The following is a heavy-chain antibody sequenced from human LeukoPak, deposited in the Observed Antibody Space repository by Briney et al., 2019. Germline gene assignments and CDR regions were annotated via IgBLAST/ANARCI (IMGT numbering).Heavy chain of an antibody. J-gene: IGHJ5*02. CDR3: ARGGPTGYDSSGYYIP. D-gene: IGHD3-22*01. V-gene: IGHV4-4*02. CDR1: GGSISSSNW. Sequence: SETLSLTCAVSGGSISSSNWWSWVRQPPGKGLEWIGEIYHSGSTNYNPSLKSRVTISVDKSKNQFSLKLSSVTAADTAVYYCARGGPTGYDSSGYYIPWGQGTLVTVSS. CDR2: IYHSGST.